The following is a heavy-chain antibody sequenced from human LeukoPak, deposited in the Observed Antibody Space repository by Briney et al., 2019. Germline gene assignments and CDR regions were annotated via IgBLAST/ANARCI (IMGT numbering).Heavy chain of an antibody. CDR2: SGSGIST. J-gene: IGHJ2*01. D-gene: IGHD5-24*01. CDR1: GFIFGSYA. V-gene: IGHV3-23*01. Sequence: PGGSLRLSCAASGFIFGSYAMNWVRQAPGKGLEWVSGSGSGISTYYADSVKGRFTISRDNAKNSLYLQMSSLRAEDTAVYYCAREERDGYNYYWYFDLWGRGTLVTVSS. CDR3: AREERDGYNYYWYFDL.